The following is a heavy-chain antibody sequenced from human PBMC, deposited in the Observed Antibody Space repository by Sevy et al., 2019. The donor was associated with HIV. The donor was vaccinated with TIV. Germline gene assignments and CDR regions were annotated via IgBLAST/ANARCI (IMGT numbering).Heavy chain of an antibody. V-gene: IGHV3-15*05. D-gene: IGHD3-3*01. CDR3: TTKKDFWSGYFYFDY. CDR2: IKSKTDGGPT. J-gene: IGHJ4*02. CDR1: GFTFSKAW. Sequence: GGSLRLSCAASGFTFSKAWMNWVRQAPGKGLEWVGRIKSKTDGGPTDYAASVKGRFTISRDDSKNTLYLQMNSLKTDDTAVYYCTTKKDFWSGYFYFDYWGQGTLVTVSS.